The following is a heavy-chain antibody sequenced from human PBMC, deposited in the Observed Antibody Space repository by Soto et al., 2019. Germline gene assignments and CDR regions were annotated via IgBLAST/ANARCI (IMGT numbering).Heavy chain of an antibody. CDR2: INPGTNSA. CDR3: AGASSRVSSVVAAY. Sequence: QVPLLQSGAAVRKPGASVTVSCKASNDSLSSHFIHWVRQAPGEGLEWMGIINPGTNSASYSKEFQGRLTLTSDMPSRTVYMQLSNLRSDETAVYYCAGASSRVSSVVAAYWGQGTLVTVSS. V-gene: IGHV1-46*01. CDR1: NDSLSSHF. J-gene: IGHJ4*02. D-gene: IGHD2-15*01.